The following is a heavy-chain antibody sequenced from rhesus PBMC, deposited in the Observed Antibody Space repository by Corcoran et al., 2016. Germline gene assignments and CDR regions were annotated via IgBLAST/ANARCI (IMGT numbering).Heavy chain of an antibody. CDR2: STYSGST. V-gene: IGHV4-122*02. Sequence: QVQLQESGPGLVKPSETLSLTCAVSGGSITSGYYYWSWIRQPPGKGLEWIGYSTYSGSTSYNPSLRSLVTISRDTSKNQFSLKLSSVTAADTAVDYCAREIGSSYKNWYFDLWGPGTPITISS. J-gene: IGHJ2*01. CDR3: AREIGSSYKNWYFDL. CDR1: GGSITSGYYY. D-gene: IGHD4-29*01.